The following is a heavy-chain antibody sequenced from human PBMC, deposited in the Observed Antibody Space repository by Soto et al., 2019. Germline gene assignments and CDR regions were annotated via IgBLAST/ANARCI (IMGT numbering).Heavy chain of an antibody. V-gene: IGHV4-59*01. J-gene: IGHJ5*02. Sequence: PSETLSLTCTVSGGSISSYYWSWIRQPPGKGLEWIGYIYYSGNTNYNPSLKSRVTISVDTSKNQFSLKLSSVTAADTAVYYCARSCSGGSCYYWFDPWGQGTLVTVSS. CDR2: IYYSGNT. D-gene: IGHD2-15*01. CDR1: GGSISSYY. CDR3: ARSCSGGSCYYWFDP.